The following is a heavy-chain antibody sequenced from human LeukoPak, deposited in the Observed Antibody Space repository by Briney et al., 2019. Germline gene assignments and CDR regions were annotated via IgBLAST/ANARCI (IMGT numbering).Heavy chain of an antibody. V-gene: IGHV3-21*01. CDR2: ISSSSSYI. CDR3: ARDNAAAAGTRFDY. Sequence: GGSLRLSCAASGFTFSSYSMNWVRQAPGKGLEWVSSISSSSSYIYYADSVKGRFTISRDNAKNSLYLQKNSLRAEDTAVYYCARDNAAAAGTRFDYWGQGTLVTVSS. CDR1: GFTFSSYS. D-gene: IGHD6-13*01. J-gene: IGHJ4*02.